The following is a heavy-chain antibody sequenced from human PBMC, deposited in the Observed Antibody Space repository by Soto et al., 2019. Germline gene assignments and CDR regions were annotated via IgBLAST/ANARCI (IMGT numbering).Heavy chain of an antibody. Sequence: PGGSLRLACATSGFTFSDYYMSWIRQAPGKGLEWVSYISSSSSYTNYADSVKGRFTISRDNAKNSLYLQMNSLRAKDTAVYYCARVLAVKYYDDSSGSFDYWSQGTLVTFSS. V-gene: IGHV3-11*05. D-gene: IGHD3-22*01. CDR2: ISSSSSYT. CDR1: GFTFSDYY. CDR3: ARVLAVKYYDDSSGSFDY. J-gene: IGHJ4*01.